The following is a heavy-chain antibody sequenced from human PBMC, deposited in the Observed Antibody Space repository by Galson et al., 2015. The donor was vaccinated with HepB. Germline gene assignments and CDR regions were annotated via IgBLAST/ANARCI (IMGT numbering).Heavy chain of an antibody. CDR3: ASVYCSGGNCYNYFDY. J-gene: IGHJ4*02. CDR1: EFTFNNYN. V-gene: IGHV3-21*01. Sequence: SLRLSCAASEFTFNNYNMNWVRQAPGKGLEWVSSISSVSTNIFYADSVKGRFTISRDHAKNSLYLQMNSLRVEDTAVYYCASVYCSGGNCYNYFDYWGQGTLVTVSS. D-gene: IGHD2-15*01. CDR2: ISSVSTNI.